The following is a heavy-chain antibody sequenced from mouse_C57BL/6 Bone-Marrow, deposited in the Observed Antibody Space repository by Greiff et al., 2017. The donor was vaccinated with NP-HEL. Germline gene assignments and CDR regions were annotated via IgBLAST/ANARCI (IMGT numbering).Heavy chain of an antibody. Sequence: QVHVKQPGAELVKPGASVKMSCKASGYTFTSYWITWVKQRPGQGLEWIGDIYPGSGSTNYNEKFKSKATLTVDTSSSTAYMQLSSLTSEDSAVYYCARSGGTGWYFDVWGTGTTVTVSS. J-gene: IGHJ1*03. CDR3: ARSGGTGWYFDV. D-gene: IGHD3-1*01. V-gene: IGHV1-55*01. CDR2: IYPGSGST. CDR1: GYTFTSYW.